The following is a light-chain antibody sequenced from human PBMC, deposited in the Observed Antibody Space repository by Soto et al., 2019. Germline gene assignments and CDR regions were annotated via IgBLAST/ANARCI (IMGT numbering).Light chain of an antibody. J-gene: IGKJ2*01. CDR2: DVS. Sequence: EILLTQSPATLSLSPGERATLSCRASQRVSSYLAWYQQKPGQAPRLVIYDVSSRATGVPPRFSGSGSGTDFTLTISSLEPEDFAFYYCLQRSTWYTFGQGTKLEIK. CDR1: QRVSSY. V-gene: IGKV3-11*01. CDR3: LQRSTWYT.